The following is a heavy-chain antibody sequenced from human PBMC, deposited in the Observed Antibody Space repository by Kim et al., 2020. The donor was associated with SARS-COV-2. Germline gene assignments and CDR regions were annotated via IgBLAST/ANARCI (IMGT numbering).Heavy chain of an antibody. J-gene: IGHJ4*02. D-gene: IGHD2-15*01. CDR3: ASDVL. Sequence: GRRTTYADPVKGRFTISRDNAKNPVFLQMNSLTAEDTAVYYCASDVLRGQGTLVTVSS. CDR2: GRRT. V-gene: IGHV3-74*01.